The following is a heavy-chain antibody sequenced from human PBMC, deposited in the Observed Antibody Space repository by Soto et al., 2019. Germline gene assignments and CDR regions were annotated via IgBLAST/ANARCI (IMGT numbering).Heavy chain of an antibody. V-gene: IGHV1-18*01. CDR1: GYTFTSYG. CDR3: AEGKQDRSSHGGYWFDP. Sequence: GPSVKVSCKASGYTFTSYGISWVRQAPGQGLEWMGWISAYNGNTNYAQKLQGRVTITTDTSTSTAYMELRSLRSDDTAVYYCAEGKQDRSSHGGYWFDPWGQGTLVTVSS. D-gene: IGHD3-22*01. J-gene: IGHJ5*02. CDR2: ISAYNGNT.